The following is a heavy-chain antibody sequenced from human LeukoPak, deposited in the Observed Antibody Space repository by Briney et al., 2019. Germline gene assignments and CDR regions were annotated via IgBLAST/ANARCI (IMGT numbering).Heavy chain of an antibody. J-gene: IGHJ4*02. CDR3: AKRGLVIRGLLIIGFHKEPYYFYH. D-gene: IGHD3-10*01. CDR1: GITIRNYA. CDR2: IRGGGGGT. Sequence: GGSLRLSCVVSGITIRNYAMSWVRQAPGKGVEWVSGIRGGGGGTNYADSVKGGFTISRENARKTVYVEMDKLRDEDTAVYFCAKRGLVIRGLLIIGFHKEPYYFYHWGQGILVTLSS. V-gene: IGHV3-23*01.